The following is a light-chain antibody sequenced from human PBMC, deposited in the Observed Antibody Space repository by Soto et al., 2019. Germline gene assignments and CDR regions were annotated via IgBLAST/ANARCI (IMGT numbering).Light chain of an antibody. V-gene: IGLV2-14*01. CDR3: SSYTSSSTLGGV. Sequence: QSALTQPASVSGSPGQSITISCTGTSSDVGGYNYVSWYQQHPGKAPKLMIYDVSNRPSGVSNRFSGSKPGNTASLTISGLQAEDEADYYCSSYTSSSTLGGVFGGGTKLTVL. CDR2: DVS. J-gene: IGLJ2*01. CDR1: SSDVGGYNY.